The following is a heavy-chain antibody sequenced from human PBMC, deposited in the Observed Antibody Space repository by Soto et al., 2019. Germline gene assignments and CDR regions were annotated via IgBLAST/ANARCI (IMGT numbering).Heavy chain of an antibody. J-gene: IGHJ5*02. V-gene: IGHV4-30-2*01. CDR3: ARSVFP. CDR2: IYHSGST. Sequence: SETLSLTCAVSGFSISSGGYSWSWIRQPPGKGLEWIGYIYHSGSTYYNPSLKSRVTISVDRSKNQFSLKLSSVTAADTAVYYCARSVFPWGQGTLVTVSS. CDR1: GFSISSGGYS.